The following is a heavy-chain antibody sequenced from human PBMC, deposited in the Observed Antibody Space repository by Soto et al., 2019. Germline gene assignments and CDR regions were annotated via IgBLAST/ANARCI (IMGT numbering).Heavy chain of an antibody. V-gene: IGHV3-21*01. CDR1: GFTFSTYS. Sequence: GGSLRLSCAASGFTFSTYSMNWVRQAPGKGLEWVSSISGSGNYTHYADFLRGRFTISRDNAKTSLYLQMNSLRAEDTAVYYCAREGVNNYNEYYFDSWGQGTVVTAPQ. D-gene: IGHD4-4*01. CDR3: AREGVNNYNEYYFDS. J-gene: IGHJ4*02. CDR2: ISGSGNYT.